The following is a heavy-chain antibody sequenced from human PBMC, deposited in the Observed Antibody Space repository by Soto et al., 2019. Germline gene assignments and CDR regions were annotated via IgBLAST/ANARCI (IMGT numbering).Heavy chain of an antibody. CDR2: TIPIFGTA. CDR1: GGTFSSYA. CDR3: ASRGDEYYAILPGYRNYYYYGMDV. Sequence: QVQLVQSGAEVKKPGSSVKVSCKASGGTFSSYAISWVRQAPGQGPEWMGGTIPIFGTANYAQKFQGRVTLTADESTSTAYMELSSLRSEDMAVYYCASRGDEYYAILPGYRNYYYYGMDVWGQGTTVTVAS. J-gene: IGHJ6*02. D-gene: IGHD3-9*01. V-gene: IGHV1-69*01.